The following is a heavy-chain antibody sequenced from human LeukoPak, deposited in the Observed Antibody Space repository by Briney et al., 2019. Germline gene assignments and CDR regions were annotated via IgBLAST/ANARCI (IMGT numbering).Heavy chain of an antibody. J-gene: IGHJ5*02. Sequence: GGSLRLSCAASGFTFSDHYMDWVRQAPGKGLEWVGNINQDGSVKYYVDSVKDRFTISRDNAKNSLYLLMNNLRAEDTAVYYCARDMYFHMPWGQGTLVTVSS. D-gene: IGHD2-8*01. CDR2: INQDGSVK. CDR3: ARDMYFHMP. CDR1: GFTFSDHY. V-gene: IGHV3-7*01.